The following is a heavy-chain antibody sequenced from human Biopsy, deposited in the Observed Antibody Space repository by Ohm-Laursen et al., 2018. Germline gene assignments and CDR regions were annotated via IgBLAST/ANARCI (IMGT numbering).Heavy chain of an antibody. V-gene: IGHV4-59*01. CDR3: ARDSGILNYGNFKYYHYYGMDV. J-gene: IGHJ6*02. CDR2: IYYSVMT. D-gene: IGHD4-11*01. Sequence: SETLSLTCTLSGDSITRSYWSWIRQSPGKGLERIGHIYYSVMTNYNPSLQSRVSISVDTSRNQVSLTLSSVTAADTAVYYCARDSGILNYGNFKYYHYYGMDVWGQGTKVTVSS. CDR1: GDSITRSY.